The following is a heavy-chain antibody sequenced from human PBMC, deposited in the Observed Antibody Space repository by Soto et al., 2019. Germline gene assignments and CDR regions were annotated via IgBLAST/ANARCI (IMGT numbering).Heavy chain of an antibody. Sequence: LRLSCAASGFTFSSYAMSWVRQAPGKGLEWVSAISGSGGSTYYADSVKGRFTISRDNSKNTLYLQMNSLRAEDTAVYYCAKFAGRGYCSGGSCPGYWGQGTLVAVSS. D-gene: IGHD2-15*01. V-gene: IGHV3-23*01. CDR1: GFTFSSYA. CDR3: AKFAGRGYCSGGSCPGY. J-gene: IGHJ4*02. CDR2: ISGSGGST.